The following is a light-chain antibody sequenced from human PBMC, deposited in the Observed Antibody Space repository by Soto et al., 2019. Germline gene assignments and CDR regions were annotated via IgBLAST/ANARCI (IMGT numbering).Light chain of an antibody. CDR2: GAS. CDR3: QQYGSSLWT. CDR1: QSVSSSY. V-gene: IGKV3-20*01. Sequence: EMVLTQSPGTLSLSPGERATLSCRASQSVSSSYLAWYQQKPGQAPRLLIYGASSRATGIPDRFSGSGSGPDFTLTISRLEPEDFAVYYCQQYGSSLWTFGQGTKVEIK. J-gene: IGKJ1*01.